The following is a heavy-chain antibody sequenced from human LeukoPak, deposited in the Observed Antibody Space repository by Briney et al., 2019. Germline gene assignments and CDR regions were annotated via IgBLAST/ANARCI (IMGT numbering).Heavy chain of an antibody. D-gene: IGHD3-16*01. Sequence: GASVNVSCKVSGYTLTELSMHWVRQAPGQGLEWMGGIIPIFGTANYAQKFQGRVTITTDESTSTAYMELSSLRSEDTAVYYCAATAHGGGGSWYFDYWGQGTLVTVSS. CDR1: GYTLTELS. J-gene: IGHJ4*02. CDR3: AATAHGGGGSWYFDY. V-gene: IGHV1-69*05. CDR2: IIPIFGTA.